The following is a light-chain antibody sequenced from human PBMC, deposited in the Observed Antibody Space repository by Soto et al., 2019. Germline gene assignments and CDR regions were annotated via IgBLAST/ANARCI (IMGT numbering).Light chain of an antibody. CDR1: SSDIGGYNY. Sequence: QSALTQPASVSGSPGQSITISCTGTSSDIGGYNYVSWYQQYPGKAPKLMIYDVTNRPSGVSNRFSGSKSGNTASLTISGLQAEDEADYYCSSYTSSGTLVFGGGTKLTV. J-gene: IGLJ2*01. CDR2: DVT. CDR3: SSYTSSGTLV. V-gene: IGLV2-14*01.